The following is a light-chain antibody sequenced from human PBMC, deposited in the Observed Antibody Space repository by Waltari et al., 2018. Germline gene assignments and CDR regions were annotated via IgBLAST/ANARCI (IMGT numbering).Light chain of an antibody. CDR2: KAS. CDR3: QQYNSYSLLS. CDR1: QSISKW. Sequence: DIQMTQSPSTLSASVGDRVIFSCRASQSISKWLAWYQQQQGKAAKLLIYKASTLESGVPSRFSGSGSGTEFTLTISSLQPEDFATYYCQQYNSYSLLSFGGGTKVEIK. J-gene: IGKJ4*01. V-gene: IGKV1-5*03.